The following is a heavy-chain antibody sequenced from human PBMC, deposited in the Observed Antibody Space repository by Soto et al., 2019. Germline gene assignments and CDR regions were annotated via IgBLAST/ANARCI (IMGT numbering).Heavy chain of an antibody. CDR2: IYYSGST. D-gene: IGHD2-15*01. CDR3: ARHSDCSGGSCYSEYFAVGNWFDP. V-gene: IGHV4-39*01. CDR1: GGSISSSSYY. Sequence: QLQLQESGPGLVKPSETLSLTCSVSGGSISSSSYYWGWIRQPPGKGLEWIGSIYYSGSTYSNPSLKSRVTISLNTSKNQFSLRLSSVTAADTAVYYCARHSDCSGGSCYSEYFAVGNWFDPWGQGTLVTVSS. J-gene: IGHJ5*02.